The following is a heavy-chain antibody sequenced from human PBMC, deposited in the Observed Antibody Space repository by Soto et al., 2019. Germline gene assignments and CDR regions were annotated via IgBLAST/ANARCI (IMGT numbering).Heavy chain of an antibody. CDR2: ISYDGSNK. D-gene: IGHD5-18*01. Sequence: GGSLRLSCAASGFTFSSYGMHWVRQAPGKGLEWMAVISYDGSNKYYADSVKGRFTISRDNSKNTLYLQMSSLRAEDAAVYYCAKEFGYNYGSGFDYWGQGTLVT. V-gene: IGHV3-30*18. J-gene: IGHJ4*02. CDR3: AKEFGYNYGSGFDY. CDR1: GFTFSSYG.